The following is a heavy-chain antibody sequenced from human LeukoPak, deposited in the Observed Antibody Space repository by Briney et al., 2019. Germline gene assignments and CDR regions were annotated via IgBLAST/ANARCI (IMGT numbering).Heavy chain of an antibody. CDR3: AKVNLPYYDFWSGYTPFDY. D-gene: IGHD3-3*01. CDR2: ISGSGGST. CDR1: GFTFSSYA. J-gene: IGHJ4*02. Sequence: GGSLRLSCAASGFTFSSYAMSWVRQAPGKGLEWVSAISGSGGSTYYADSVKGRFTISRDNSKNTLYLQMNSLRAEDTAVYYCAKVNLPYYDFWSGYTPFDYWGQGTLVTVSS. V-gene: IGHV3-23*01.